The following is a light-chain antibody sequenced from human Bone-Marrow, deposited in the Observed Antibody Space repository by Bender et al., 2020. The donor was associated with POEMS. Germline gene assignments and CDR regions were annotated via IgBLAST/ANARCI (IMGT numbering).Light chain of an antibody. CDR1: TSDVGNYNL. CDR3: TSFTATGTLWV. J-gene: IGLJ3*02. Sequence: QSALTQPASISGSPGQSIAISCTGSTSDVGNYNLVTWYRQHPGKAPTLIIYEVNNRPSGISSRFSGSKSGITASLTISGLQAEDEADYYCTSFTATGTLWVFGGGTKLTVL. V-gene: IGLV2-14*02. CDR2: EVN.